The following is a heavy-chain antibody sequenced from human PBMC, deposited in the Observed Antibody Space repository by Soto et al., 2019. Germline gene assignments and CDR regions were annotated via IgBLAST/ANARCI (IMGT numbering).Heavy chain of an antibody. D-gene: IGHD2-21*02. Sequence: PGGSLRLSCAASGFTFSSYGMHWVRQAPGKGLEWVAVISYDGSNKYYADSVKGRFTISRDNSKNTLYLQMNSLRAEDTAVYYCAKDKHIVVVTAPFDYWGQGTLVTLSS. J-gene: IGHJ4*02. V-gene: IGHV3-30*18. CDR2: ISYDGSNK. CDR1: GFTFSSYG. CDR3: AKDKHIVVVTAPFDY.